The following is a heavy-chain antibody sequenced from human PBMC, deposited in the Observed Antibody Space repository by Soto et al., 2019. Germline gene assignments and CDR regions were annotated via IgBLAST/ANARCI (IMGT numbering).Heavy chain of an antibody. Sequence: PVGSLRLSCETSCFTFGNYGMGWVRQAPGKGLSWVSGISSSSRRTYYADSVKGRFSISRDNSKNTLYLQMNNLRAEDTAIYYCSKGRLSFDFWGQGTLVTVSS. J-gene: IGHJ4*02. CDR1: CFTFGNYG. CDR3: SKGRLSFDF. V-gene: IGHV3-23*01. CDR2: ISSSSRRT.